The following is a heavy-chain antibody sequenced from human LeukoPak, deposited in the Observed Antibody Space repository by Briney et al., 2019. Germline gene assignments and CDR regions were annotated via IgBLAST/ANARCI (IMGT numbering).Heavy chain of an antibody. CDR2: IKPDGSEK. J-gene: IGHJ4*02. V-gene: IGHV3-7*04. CDR1: GLTFSSYW. D-gene: IGHD3-10*01. Sequence: GGSLRLSCAASGLTFSSYWMTWVRQAPGKGLEWVANIKPDGSEKAYVDSVKGRFTISRDNAKNSLYLQMNSLRAEDKAVYYCGGDDYGWGSHPYWGQGTLVTVSS. CDR3: GGDDYGWGSHPY.